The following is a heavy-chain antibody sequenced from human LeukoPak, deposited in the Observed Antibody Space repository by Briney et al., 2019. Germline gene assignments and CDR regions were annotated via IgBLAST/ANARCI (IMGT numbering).Heavy chain of an antibody. Sequence: RQAQGKKMEWVSYISSSGSTIYYADSVKGRFTISRDNAKNSLYLQMNSLRAEDTAVYYCARERGVCYFDYWGQGTLVTVSS. CDR3: ARERGVCYFDY. CDR2: ISSSGSTI. D-gene: IGHD2-8*01. V-gene: IGHV3-48*03. J-gene: IGHJ4*02.